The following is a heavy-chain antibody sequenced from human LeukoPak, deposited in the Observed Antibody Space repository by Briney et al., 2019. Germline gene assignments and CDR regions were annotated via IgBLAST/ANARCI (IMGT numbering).Heavy chain of an antibody. V-gene: IGHV4-39*01. D-gene: IGHD2-21*01. Sequence: SETLSLTCTVSGGSISSYYWSWIRQPPGKGLEWIGSIFYSGSTYHNPSLKSRVTISVDPSKNQFSLRLSSVTAADTAVYYCARQALWFFDHWGQGTLVTVSS. CDR2: IFYSGST. CDR1: GGSISSYY. CDR3: ARQALWFFDH. J-gene: IGHJ4*02.